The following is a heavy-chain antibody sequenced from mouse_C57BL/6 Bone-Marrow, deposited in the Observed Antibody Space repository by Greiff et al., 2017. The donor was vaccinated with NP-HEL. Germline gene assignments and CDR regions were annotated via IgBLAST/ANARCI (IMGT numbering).Heavy chain of an antibody. V-gene: IGHV1-80*01. CDR2: IYPGDGDT. Sequence: VKLQESGAELVKPGASVKISCKASGYAFSSYWMNWVKQRPGKGLEWIGQIYPGDGDTNYNGKFKGKATLTADKSSSTAYMQLSSLTSEDSAVYFCARRRGDGTVVDWYFDVWGTGTTVTVSS. CDR1: GYAFSSYW. D-gene: IGHD1-1*01. J-gene: IGHJ1*03. CDR3: ARRRGDGTVVDWYFDV.